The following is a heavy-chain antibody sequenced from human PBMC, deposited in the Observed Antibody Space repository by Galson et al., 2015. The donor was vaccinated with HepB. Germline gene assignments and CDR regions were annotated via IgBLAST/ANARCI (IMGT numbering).Heavy chain of an antibody. CDR1: GFTFDDYG. J-gene: IGHJ4*02. Sequence: SLRLSCAASGFTFDDYGMHWVRQAPGKGLEWVSLISWDGGSTYYANSVKGRFTISRDNSKNSLYLQMNSLRAEDTALYYCAKDLTGLAAAGLDYWGQGTLVTVSS. D-gene: IGHD6-13*01. CDR3: AKDLTGLAAAGLDY. V-gene: IGHV3-43D*03. CDR2: ISWDGGST.